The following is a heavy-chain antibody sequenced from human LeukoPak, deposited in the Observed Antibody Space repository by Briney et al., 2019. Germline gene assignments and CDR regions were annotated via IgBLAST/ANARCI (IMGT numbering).Heavy chain of an antibody. D-gene: IGHD6-19*01. CDR1: GGSISSYY. J-gene: IGHJ4*02. CDR2: IYYSGST. V-gene: IGHV4-59*07. Sequence: SDTLSLTCTVSGGSISSYYWSWIRQPPGKGLEWIGYIYYSGSTNYNPSLKSRVTISVDTSKNQFSLKLSSVTAADTAVYYCAMSSGWYLHFDYWGQGTLVTVSS. CDR3: AMSSGWYLHFDY.